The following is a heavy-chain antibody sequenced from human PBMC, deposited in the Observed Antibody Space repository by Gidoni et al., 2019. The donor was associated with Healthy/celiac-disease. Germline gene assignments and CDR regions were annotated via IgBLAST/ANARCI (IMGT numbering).Heavy chain of an antibody. CDR3: AGPSEAARATYYYYYGMDV. CDR2: IYYSGST. D-gene: IGHD6-6*01. J-gene: IGHJ6*02. V-gene: IGHV4-39*01. CDR1: GGSISSSSSS. Sequence: QLQLQESGPGLVKPSETLSLTCTVSGGSISSSSSSWGRIRQPPGKGLEWIGSIYYSGSTYYNPSLKSRVTIPVDTSKNQFSLKLSSVTAADTAVYYCAGPSEAARATYYYYYGMDVWGQGTTVTVSS.